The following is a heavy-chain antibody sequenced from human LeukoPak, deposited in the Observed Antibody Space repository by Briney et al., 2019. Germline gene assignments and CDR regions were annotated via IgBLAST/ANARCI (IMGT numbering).Heavy chain of an antibody. CDR2: IKQDGSEK. V-gene: IGHV3-7*01. CDR3: ARYVPDGLITIFGVDQYYFDY. J-gene: IGHJ4*02. D-gene: IGHD3-3*01. Sequence: GGSLRLSCAASGFTFSSYWMSWVRQAPGKGLEWVANIKQDGSEKYYVDSVKGRFTISRDNAKNSLYLQMNSLRAEDTAVYYCARYVPDGLITIFGVDQYYFDYWGQGTLVTVSS. CDR1: GFTFSSYW.